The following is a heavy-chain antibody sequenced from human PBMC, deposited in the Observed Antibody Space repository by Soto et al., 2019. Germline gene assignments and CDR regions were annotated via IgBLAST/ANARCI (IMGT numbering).Heavy chain of an antibody. V-gene: IGHV5-10-1*01. CDR2: IDPSDSYT. CDR1: GYSFTSYW. D-gene: IGHD5-12*01. Sequence: PGESLKISCKGSGYSFTSYWISWVRQMPGKGLEWMGRIDPSDSYTNYSPSFQGHVTISADKSISTAYLQWSSLKASDTAMYYCARNYRDGYNPKWALHYWGQGTLVTVSS. J-gene: IGHJ4*02. CDR3: ARNYRDGYNPKWALHY.